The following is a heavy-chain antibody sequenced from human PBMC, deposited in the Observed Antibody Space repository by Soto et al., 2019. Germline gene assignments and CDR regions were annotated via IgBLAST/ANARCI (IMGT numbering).Heavy chain of an antibody. J-gene: IGHJ6*02. D-gene: IGHD2-15*01. CDR1: GFTFSNYW. V-gene: IGHV3-74*01. CDR3: TTEDSGNYYGMDV. CDR2: INGDGRTT. Sequence: GGSLRLSCAASGFTFSNYWMHWVRQAPGKGLEWVSRINGDGRTTIYADSVKGRFTISRDDSKNTLYLQMNSLKTEDTAVYYCTTEDSGNYYGMDVWGQGTTVTVSS.